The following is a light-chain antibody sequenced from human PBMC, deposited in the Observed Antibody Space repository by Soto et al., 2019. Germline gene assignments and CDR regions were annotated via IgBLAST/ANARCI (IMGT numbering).Light chain of an antibody. J-gene: IGKJ1*01. CDR3: QQSNNWPPT. CDR2: RAS. Sequence: EIVMTQSPATLSVSPGERAALSCRASQSVSSNLAWYQQKPGQAPRLLIYRASTRATGVPARFSGSGSGTEFTLTISSLQSEDFTVYYCQQSNNWPPTFGQGTKVDIK. CDR1: QSVSSN. V-gene: IGKV3-15*01.